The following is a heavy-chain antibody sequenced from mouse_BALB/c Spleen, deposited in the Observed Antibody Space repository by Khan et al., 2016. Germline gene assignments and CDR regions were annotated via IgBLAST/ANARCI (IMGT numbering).Heavy chain of an antibody. CDR2: IYPFDRYT. CDR1: GYTFTSYW. V-gene: IGHV1-69*02. CDR3: TRGESSMIRGFAY. Sequence: QVQLQQSGAELVRPGPSVKLSCKASGYTFTSYWINWMKQRPGQGLEWIGNIYPFDRYTNYNQKFKDKATLTVDKSSSTAYMQLSSPTSEDSANHYSTRGESSMIRGFAYWGQGTLVTVSA. J-gene: IGHJ3*01. D-gene: IGHD2-4*01.